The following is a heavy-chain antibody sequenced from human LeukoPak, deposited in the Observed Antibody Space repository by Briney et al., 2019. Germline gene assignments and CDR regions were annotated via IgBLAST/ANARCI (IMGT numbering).Heavy chain of an antibody. V-gene: IGHV3-23*01. CDR1: GFTFSSYG. CDR2: ISGSGGST. CDR3: AKGRSSSWSLDAFDI. J-gene: IGHJ3*02. D-gene: IGHD6-13*01. Sequence: GGSLRLSCAASGFTFSSYGMHWVRQAPGKGLEWVSAISGSGGSTYYADSVKGRFTISRDNSKNTLYLQMNSLRAEDTAVYYCAKGRSSSWSLDAFDIWGQGTMVTVSS.